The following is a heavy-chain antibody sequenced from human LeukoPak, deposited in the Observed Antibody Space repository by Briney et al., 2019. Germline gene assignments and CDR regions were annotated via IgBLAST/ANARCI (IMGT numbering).Heavy chain of an antibody. CDR2: INHSGST. CDR3: ARGKAGGYDFWSGYYTGLRFDP. V-gene: IGHV4-34*01. D-gene: IGHD3-3*01. J-gene: IGHJ5*02. CDR1: GGSFSGYY. Sequence: SETLSLTCAVYGGSFSGYYWSWIRQPPGKGLEWIGEINHSGSTNYSPSLKSRVTISVDTSKNQFSLKLSSVTAADTAVYYCARGKAGGYDFWSGYYTGLRFDPWGQGTLVTVSS.